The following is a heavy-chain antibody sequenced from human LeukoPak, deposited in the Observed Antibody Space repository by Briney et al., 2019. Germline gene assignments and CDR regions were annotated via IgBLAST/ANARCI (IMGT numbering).Heavy chain of an antibody. J-gene: IGHJ4*02. Sequence: GGSLRLSCAASGFTVSSNYMSWVRQAPGKGLEWVSVIYSGGSTYYADSVKGRFTISRDNSKNTLYLQMNSLRAEDTAVYYCAKDLGWEQGRDYWGQGTLVTVSS. CDR3: AKDLGWEQGRDY. V-gene: IGHV3-53*01. D-gene: IGHD1-26*01. CDR1: GFTVSSNY. CDR2: IYSGGST.